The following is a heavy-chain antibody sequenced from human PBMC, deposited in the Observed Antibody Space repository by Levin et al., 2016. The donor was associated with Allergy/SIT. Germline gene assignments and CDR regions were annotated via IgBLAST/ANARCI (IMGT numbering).Heavy chain of an antibody. CDR2: IYHSGST. CDR3: VKGSSSGWYIFDN. J-gene: IGHJ4*02. Sequence: WIRQPPGKGLEWIGEIYHSGSTNYNPSLKSRVTISVDTSKNQFSLKLTSVTAADTAVYYCVKGSSSGWYIFDNWGQGTLVTVSS. D-gene: IGHD6-19*01. V-gene: IGHV4-4*02.